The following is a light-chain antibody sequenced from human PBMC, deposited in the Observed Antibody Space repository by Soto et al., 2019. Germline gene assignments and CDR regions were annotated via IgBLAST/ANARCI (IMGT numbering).Light chain of an antibody. V-gene: IGKV3-20*01. CDR2: GAS. CDR3: QQYGSSPWT. CDR1: QSVSSSY. J-gene: IGKJ1*01. Sequence: EIVLTQSPGTLSLSPGERATLSCRASQSVSSSYLAWYQQKPGQAPRLLIYGASSRATGIPDMSSGSGSGTDFTLTISRLEPEDFALYYCQQYGSSPWTFGQETKVEIK.